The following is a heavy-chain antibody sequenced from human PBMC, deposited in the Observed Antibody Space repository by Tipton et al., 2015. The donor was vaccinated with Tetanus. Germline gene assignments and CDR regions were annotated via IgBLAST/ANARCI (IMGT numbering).Heavy chain of an antibody. CDR3: ARHTSNWKALGFDP. D-gene: IGHD1-20*01. V-gene: IGHV4-39*01. Sequence: TLSLTCTVSGGSMSSSSYFWAWIRQPPGKGLEWIGSIYYTGNTYYNSSLKSRVTISVDTPKNQFSLKLTSVTAADTSVYYCARHTSNWKALGFDPWGQGTLVTVSS. CDR1: GGSMSSSSYF. J-gene: IGHJ5*02. CDR2: IYYTGNT.